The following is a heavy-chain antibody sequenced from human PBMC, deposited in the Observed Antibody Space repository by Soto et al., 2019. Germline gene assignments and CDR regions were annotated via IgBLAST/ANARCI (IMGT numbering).Heavy chain of an antibody. CDR2: ISGSGGAT. CDR1: GFTFTSFA. J-gene: IGHJ4*02. D-gene: IGHD5-18*01. Sequence: GGSLRLSCAASGFTFTSFAVSWVRQAPGKGLEWVSAISGSGGATYYADSVKGRFTISRDNSKNTLYLQMNSLRAEDTAVYYCAKEARGYSYGYSWGQGTLVTVSS. CDR3: AKEARGYSYGYS. V-gene: IGHV3-23*01.